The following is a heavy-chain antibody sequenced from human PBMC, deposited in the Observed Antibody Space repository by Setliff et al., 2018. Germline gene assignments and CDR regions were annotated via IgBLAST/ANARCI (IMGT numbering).Heavy chain of an antibody. CDR3: ARHKSNGSGSYPSLYMDV. J-gene: IGHJ6*03. D-gene: IGHD3-10*01. CDR2: ISHSGDP. V-gene: IGHV4-34*01. Sequence: ASETLSLTCAVYGGSFSGYHWSWIRQPPGKGLEWIGEISHSGDPNYNPSLKSRVTISVDTSKNQFSLKLSSVTAADTAVYYCARHKSNGSGSYPSLYMDVWGKGIMVTVSS. CDR1: GGSFSGYH.